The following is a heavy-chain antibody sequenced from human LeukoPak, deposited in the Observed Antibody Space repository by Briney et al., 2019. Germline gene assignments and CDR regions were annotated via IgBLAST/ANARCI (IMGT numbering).Heavy chain of an antibody. D-gene: IGHD3-22*01. CDR2: ISGSGGST. CDR3: ARDYYYDSSGYYYVDYFDY. V-gene: IGHV3-23*01. J-gene: IGHJ4*02. Sequence: GGSLRLSCAASGFTFSSYAMSWVRQAPGKGLEWVSAISGSGGSTYYADSVKGRFTISRDNAKNSLYLQMNSLRAEDAAVYYCARDYYYDSSGYYYVDYFDYWGQGTLVTVSS. CDR1: GFTFSSYA.